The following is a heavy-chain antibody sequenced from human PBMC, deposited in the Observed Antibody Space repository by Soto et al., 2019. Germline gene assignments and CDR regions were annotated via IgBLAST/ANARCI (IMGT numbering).Heavy chain of an antibody. CDR1: GGSFSGYY. Sequence: PSETLSLTCAVYGGSFSGYYWSWIRQPPGKGLEWIGEINHSGSTNYNPSLKSRVTISVDTSKNQFSLKLSSVTAADTAVYYCASTYYDFWSGYYAVFDYWGQGTLVTASS. D-gene: IGHD3-3*01. CDR3: ASTYYDFWSGYYAVFDY. J-gene: IGHJ4*02. CDR2: INHSGST. V-gene: IGHV4-34*01.